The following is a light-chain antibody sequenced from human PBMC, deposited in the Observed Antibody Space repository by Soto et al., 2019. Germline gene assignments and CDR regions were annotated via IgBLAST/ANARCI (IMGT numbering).Light chain of an antibody. J-gene: IGLJ1*01. V-gene: IGLV2-23*03. Sequence: QLVLTQPASVSGSPGQSITISCTGTSSDVGSYNLVSWYQQHPNKAPKLMIYEGSKRPSGVSNRFSGSKSGNTASLTISGLQAADEADYYCCSYAGSSTFVVFGTGTKVTVL. CDR2: EGS. CDR3: CSYAGSSTFVV. CDR1: SSDVGSYNL.